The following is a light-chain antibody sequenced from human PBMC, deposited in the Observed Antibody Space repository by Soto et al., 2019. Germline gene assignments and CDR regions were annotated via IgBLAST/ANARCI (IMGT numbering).Light chain of an antibody. CDR1: SSNIGAGYD. CDR3: LSHDSSLNSWV. J-gene: IGLJ3*02. V-gene: IGLV1-40*01. Sequence: QSVLTRPPSMSGAPGQRVTISCTGSSSNIGAGYDVHWYQLLPGTAPKLLIYGNTNRPSGVPDRFSGSKSGTSPSLAITGVRADDQVDYYCLSHDSSLNSWVFGGGTKLTVL. CDR2: GNT.